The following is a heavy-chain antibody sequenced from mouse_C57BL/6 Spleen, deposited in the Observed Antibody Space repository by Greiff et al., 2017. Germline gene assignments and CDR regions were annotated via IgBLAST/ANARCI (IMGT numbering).Heavy chain of an antibody. J-gene: IGHJ2*01. V-gene: IGHV1-80*01. Sequence: VQLQQSGAELVKPGASVKISCKASGYAFSSYWMNWVKQRPGKGLEWIGDIYPGDGSTNYNGKFKGKATLTADKSFSTAYIQVSSLTSEDTAVYFGAKYGYYDYFDYWGQGTTLTGSS. CDR1: GYAFSSYW. CDR2: IYPGDGST. D-gene: IGHD2-3*01. CDR3: AKYGYYDYFDY.